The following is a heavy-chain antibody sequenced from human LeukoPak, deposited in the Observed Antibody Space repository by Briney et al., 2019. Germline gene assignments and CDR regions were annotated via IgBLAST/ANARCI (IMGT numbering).Heavy chain of an antibody. CDR3: AKGSSYYGSGSYYNDAFDYMDV. D-gene: IGHD3-10*01. J-gene: IGHJ6*03. Sequence: GGSLRLSCAASGFTFSSYAMSWVRQAPGKGREWVSAISGSGGSTYYADSVKGRFTISRDNSKNTLYLQMNSLRAEDTAVYYCAKGSSYYGSGSYYNDAFDYMDVWGKGTTVTVSS. CDR1: GFTFSSYA. CDR2: ISGSGGST. V-gene: IGHV3-23*01.